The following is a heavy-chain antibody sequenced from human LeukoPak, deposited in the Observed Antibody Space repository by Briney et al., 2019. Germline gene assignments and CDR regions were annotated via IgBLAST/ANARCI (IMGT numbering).Heavy chain of an antibody. Sequence: SETLSLTCTVSGGSISSGSHYWTWIRQPAGKGLEWVGHIYSSGTTNYNPSLVGRTTISIDSSKNLLSLNLTSVTAADTAVYYCAGVTITMVRGVIPNWFDPWGQGTLVTVSS. V-gene: IGHV4-61*09. CDR1: GGSISSGSHY. J-gene: IGHJ5*02. CDR2: IYSSGTT. CDR3: AGVTITMVRGVIPNWFDP. D-gene: IGHD3-10*01.